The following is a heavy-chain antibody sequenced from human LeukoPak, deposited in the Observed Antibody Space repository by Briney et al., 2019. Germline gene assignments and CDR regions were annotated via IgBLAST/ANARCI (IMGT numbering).Heavy chain of an antibody. J-gene: IGHJ4*02. CDR1: GFSVRNSY. CDR2: FYKGDST. D-gene: IGHD2-15*01. V-gene: IGHV3-53*01. CDR3: AREVVSSPSYFDS. Sequence: GGSLRLSCAASGFSVRNSYMYWVRQAPGKGLEWVSFFYKGDSTYYAESVRGRFTISRDNSKNTLYLLMNSLIPEDTAVYYCAREVVSSPSYFDSWGQGTLVTVSS.